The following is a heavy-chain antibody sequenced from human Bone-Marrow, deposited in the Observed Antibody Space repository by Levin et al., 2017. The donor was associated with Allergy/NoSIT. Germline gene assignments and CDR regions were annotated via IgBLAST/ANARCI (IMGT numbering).Heavy chain of an antibody. V-gene: IGHV4-31*03. CDR2: IYYTGST. CDR1: GGSISNSGYY. CDR3: ARESEVYSYGYAGYFDN. Sequence: PSETLSLTCTVSGGSISNSGYYWSWIRQHPGQGLEWIGYIYYTGSTNYNPSLKSRLIISLDTSKNQFSLKLNSVTAAATAVYYCARESEVYSYGYAGYFDNWGQGTLVTVSS. J-gene: IGHJ4*02. D-gene: IGHD5-18*01.